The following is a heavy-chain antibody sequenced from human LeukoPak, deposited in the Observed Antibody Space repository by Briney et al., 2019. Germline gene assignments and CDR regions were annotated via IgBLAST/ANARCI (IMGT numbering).Heavy chain of an antibody. J-gene: IGHJ4*02. CDR1: GGSISSSIYY. D-gene: IGHD3-10*01. CDR3: ARRLGGSGSYYY. V-gene: IGHV4-39*01. CDR2: IYYSGST. Sequence: PSETLSLTCSVSGGSISSSIYYWGWIRQPPGKGLEWIGSIYYSGSTYYNPSLKSRVTISVDTSKNQFSLKLRSVTAADRAVYYCARRLGGSGSYYYWGQGTLVTVSS.